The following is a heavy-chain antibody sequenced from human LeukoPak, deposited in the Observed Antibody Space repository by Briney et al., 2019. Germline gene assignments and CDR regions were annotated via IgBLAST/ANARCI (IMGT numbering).Heavy chain of an antibody. D-gene: IGHD2-15*01. CDR1: GYSFTSYW. Sequence: GESLKISCKGSGYSFTSYWIGWVRQMPGKGLEWMGIIHPGDSDTRYSPSFQGQVTISADKSISTAYLQWSSLKASDTAMYYCASSYCSGGSCNGFPHWGQGTLVTVSS. V-gene: IGHV5-51*01. CDR2: IHPGDSDT. CDR3: ASSYCSGGSCNGFPH. J-gene: IGHJ4*02.